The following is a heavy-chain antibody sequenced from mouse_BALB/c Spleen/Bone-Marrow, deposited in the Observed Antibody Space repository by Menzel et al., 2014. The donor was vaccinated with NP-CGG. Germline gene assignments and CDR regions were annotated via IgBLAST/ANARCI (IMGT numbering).Heavy chain of an antibody. Sequence: ESGPGLVKPSQSLSLTCSVTGYSITSGFYWNWIRQFPGNKLEWMGYISYDGTNNYNPSLKNRISITRDTSKNQFFLKLISVTTEDTATYYCSGEGYGKGFGYWGQGTLVTVSA. CDR3: SGEGYGKGFGY. D-gene: IGHD1-1*02. V-gene: IGHV3-6*02. CDR1: GYSITSGFY. CDR2: ISYDGTN. J-gene: IGHJ3*01.